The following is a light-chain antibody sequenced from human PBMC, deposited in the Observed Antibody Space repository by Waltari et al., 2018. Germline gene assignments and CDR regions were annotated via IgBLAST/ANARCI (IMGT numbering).Light chain of an antibody. CDR1: SSNIGAGFD. V-gene: IGLV1-40*01. CDR3: QSYDSSLTGYV. Sequence: QSVLTQPPSVSGAPGQRVTISCTGSSSNIGAGFDVHWYQQIPGTAPKLLNHGNDNRPSGVPDRCSGSKSGTSASLAITGLQAEDEADYYCQSYDSSLTGYVFGTGTKVTVL. CDR2: GND. J-gene: IGLJ1*01.